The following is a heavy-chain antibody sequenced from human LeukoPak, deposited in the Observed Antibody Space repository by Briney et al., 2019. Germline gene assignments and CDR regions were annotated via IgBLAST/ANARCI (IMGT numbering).Heavy chain of an antibody. D-gene: IGHD3-10*01. V-gene: IGHV4-30-2*01. Sequence: SQTLSLTCAVSGGSISSGGYSWSWIRQPPGKGLEWIGYIYHSGSTYYNPSLKSRVTISVDRSKNQFSLKLSSVTAADTAVYYCARHPRDYGSGSYYKNFDYWGQGTLVTVSS. J-gene: IGHJ4*02. CDR1: GGSISSGGYS. CDR2: IYHSGST. CDR3: ARHPRDYGSGSYYKNFDY.